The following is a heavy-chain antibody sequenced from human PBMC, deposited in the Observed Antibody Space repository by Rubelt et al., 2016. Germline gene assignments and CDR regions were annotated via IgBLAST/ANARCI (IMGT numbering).Heavy chain of an antibody. CDR2: IYYSGSA. CDR3: ARGLVPMDGSGFDY. V-gene: IGHV4-59*01. CDR1: GGSISSYY. J-gene: IGHJ4*02. Sequence: VQLQESGPGLVKPSETLSLTCTVSGGSISSYYWSWIRQPPGKGLEWIGYIYYSGSANYNPSRKSRVTISVETSKNQFSLKLSSVTAADTAVYYCARGLVPMDGSGFDYWGQGTLVTVSS. D-gene: IGHD3-10*01.